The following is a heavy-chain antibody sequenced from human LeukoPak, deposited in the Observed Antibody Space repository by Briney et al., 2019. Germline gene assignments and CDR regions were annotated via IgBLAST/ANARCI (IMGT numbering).Heavy chain of an antibody. D-gene: IGHD6-19*01. CDR3: AKDSDGSGWYSYMDV. V-gene: IGHV3-9*03. CDR1: GFTFDDYA. J-gene: IGHJ6*03. Sequence: PGGSLRLSCAASGFTFDDYAMHWVRQAPGKGLEWVSGISWNSGSIGYADSVKGRFTISRDNAKNSLYLQMNSLRAEDMALYYCAKDSDGSGWYSYMDVWGKGTTVTVSS. CDR2: ISWNSGSI.